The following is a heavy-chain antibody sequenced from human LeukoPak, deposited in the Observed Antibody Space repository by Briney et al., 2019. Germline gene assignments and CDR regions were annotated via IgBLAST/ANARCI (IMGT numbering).Heavy chain of an antibody. J-gene: IGHJ6*02. V-gene: IGHV1-69*04. CDR1: GYTFTSYG. Sequence: ASVKVSCKASGYTFTSYGISWVRQAPGQGLEWMGRIIPILGIANYAQKFQGRVTITADKSTSTAYMELSSLRSEDTAVYYCARDVPGSPVKRSVYYYYGMDVWGQGTTVTVSS. D-gene: IGHD3-10*01. CDR3: ARDVPGSPVKRSVYYYYGMDV. CDR2: IIPILGIA.